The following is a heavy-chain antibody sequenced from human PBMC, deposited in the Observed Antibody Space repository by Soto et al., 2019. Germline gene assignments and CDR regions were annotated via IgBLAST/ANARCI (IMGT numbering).Heavy chain of an antibody. D-gene: IGHD2-15*01. CDR1: GYTFTSYY. V-gene: IGHV1-46*01. J-gene: IGHJ6*02. CDR2: INPSGGST. Sequence: ASVKVSCKASGYTFTSYYMYWVRQAPGQGLEWMGIINPSGGSTSYAQKFQGRVTMTRDTSTSTVYMELSSLRSEDTAVYYCAREIVVVVAATYYGMDVWGQGTTVTVSS. CDR3: AREIVVVVAATYYGMDV.